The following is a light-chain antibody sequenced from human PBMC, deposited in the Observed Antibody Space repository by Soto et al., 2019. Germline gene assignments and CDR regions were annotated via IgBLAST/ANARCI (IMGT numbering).Light chain of an antibody. V-gene: IGLV2-14*01. Sequence: QSALTQPASVSGSPGQSITISCTGTSSDVGGHNYVSWYQQHPGKAPKLMIYEVTNRPSGVSNRFSGSKSGNTASLIISGLQAEDEDDYYCRSYSRGSTLRVFGTGTKVTVL. CDR1: SSDVGGHNY. CDR3: RSYSRGSTLRV. CDR2: EVT. J-gene: IGLJ1*01.